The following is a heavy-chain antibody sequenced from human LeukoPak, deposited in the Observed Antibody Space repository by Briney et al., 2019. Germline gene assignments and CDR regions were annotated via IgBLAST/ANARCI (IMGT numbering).Heavy chain of an antibody. CDR2: TYYRSHWYN. J-gene: IGHJ4*02. CDR3: ARGLYTTGWAFQY. CDR1: GDSVSSNSGA. Sequence: PSQTLPLTCGISGDSVSSNSGAWNWIRQSTSRGLEYLGRTYYRSHWYNDYAPSVKSRISITSDTSKNQFSLQLNSVTPEDAAVYYCARGLYTTGWAFQYWGQGVLVAVSS. V-gene: IGHV6-1*01. D-gene: IGHD6-19*01.